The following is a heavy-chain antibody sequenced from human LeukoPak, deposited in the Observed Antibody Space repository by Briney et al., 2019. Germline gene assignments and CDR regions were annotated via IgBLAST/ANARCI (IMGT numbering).Heavy chain of an antibody. D-gene: IGHD6-19*01. Sequence: SETLSLTCTVSGGSISSSSYYWGWIRQPPGKGLEWIGSIYYSGSTYYNPSLKSRVTISVDTSKNQFSLKLSSVTAADTAVYYCAKTVAGYWYFDLWGRGTLVTVSS. J-gene: IGHJ2*01. CDR3: AKTVAGYWYFDL. V-gene: IGHV4-39*01. CDR2: IYYSGST. CDR1: GGSISSSSYY.